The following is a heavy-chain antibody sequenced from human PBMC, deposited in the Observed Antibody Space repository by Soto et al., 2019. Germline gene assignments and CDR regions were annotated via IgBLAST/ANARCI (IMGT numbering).Heavy chain of an antibody. Sequence: QVQLQESGPGLVKPSQTLSLTCTVSGGSISSGGYYWSWIRQHPGKGLEWIGYISYSGSTYYNSSLKSRVTISVDTSKNQFSLKLTSVTVADTAVYYCAREGAGPKGSSSWPDDAFDIWGQGTMVTVSS. J-gene: IGHJ3*02. CDR1: GGSISSGGYY. CDR3: AREGAGPKGSSSWPDDAFDI. V-gene: IGHV4-31*03. CDR2: ISYSGST. D-gene: IGHD6-13*01.